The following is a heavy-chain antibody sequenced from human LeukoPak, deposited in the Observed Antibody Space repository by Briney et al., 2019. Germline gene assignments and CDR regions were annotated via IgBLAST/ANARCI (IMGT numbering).Heavy chain of an antibody. D-gene: IGHD1-1*01. CDR1: GVSLSTVGVG. CDR3: AHKKQQLGPWGDAFDI. CDR2: IYWDDDT. Sequence: SGPTLVRPTQTLTLTCTLSGVSLSTVGVGVGWICQPPGEALEWLAVIYWDDDTRYSPSLRSRLTIARDTSENQVVLTMTNMGPADTGTYYCAHKKQQLGPWGDAFDIWGPGTVVPVSS. J-gene: IGHJ3*02. V-gene: IGHV2-5*02.